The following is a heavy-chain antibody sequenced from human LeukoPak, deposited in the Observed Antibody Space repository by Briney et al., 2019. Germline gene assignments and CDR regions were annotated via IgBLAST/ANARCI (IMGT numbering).Heavy chain of an antibody. CDR3: ARASWISTADAVC. D-gene: IGHD2-2*03. J-gene: IGHJ4*02. CDR2: INRDGSST. V-gene: IGHV3-74*01. Sequence: GGSLRLSCAASGFTFSSYWMHWVRQAPGKGLVWVSRINRDGSSTSYADSVKGRFTLSRDVSRNTVYLQLNNLRVEDTAIYYRARASWISTADAVCWGQGTQVTVSS. CDR1: GFTFSSYW.